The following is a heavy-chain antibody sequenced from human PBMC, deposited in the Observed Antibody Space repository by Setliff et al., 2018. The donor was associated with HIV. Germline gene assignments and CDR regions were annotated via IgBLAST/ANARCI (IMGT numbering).Heavy chain of an antibody. V-gene: IGHV3-23*01. CDR3: LVAVEEDV. Sequence: PGGSLRLSCAASGFTFDDYGMSWVRQAPGKGLEWVSVISGSGDITYYRESVKGRFTVSRDNSNNTVYLQMNSLRAEDTAVYYCLVAVEEDVWGKGTTVTVSS. J-gene: IGHJ6*04. CDR1: GFTFDDYG. CDR2: ISGSGDIT. D-gene: IGHD5-12*01.